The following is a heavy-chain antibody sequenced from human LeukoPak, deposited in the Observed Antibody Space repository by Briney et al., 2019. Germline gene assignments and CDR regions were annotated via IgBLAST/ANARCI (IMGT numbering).Heavy chain of an antibody. J-gene: IGHJ6*02. V-gene: IGHV3-48*04. CDR3: ARGVPGDYGMDV. CDR1: GFTFNNYN. CDR2: ITSSSSTI. Sequence: GGSLRLSCAASGFTFNNYNMNWVRQAPGKGLEWVSYITSSSSTIYYADSVKGRFTISRDNAKNSLYLQMNSLRAEDTAVYYCARGVPGDYGMDVWGQGTTVTVSS. D-gene: IGHD3-16*01.